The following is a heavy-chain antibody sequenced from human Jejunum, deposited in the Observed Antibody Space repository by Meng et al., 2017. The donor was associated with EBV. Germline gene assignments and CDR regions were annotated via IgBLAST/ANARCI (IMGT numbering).Heavy chain of an antibody. CDR3: ARDWGGDYLDY. D-gene: IGHD3-10*01. J-gene: IGHJ4*02. CDR1: GYTFSSYA. V-gene: IGHV7-4-1*02. Sequence: QVQLVQAGSELKKPGASVKVSCKASGYTFSSYAMNWVRRAPGQGLKLMGWINTKTGNPTYAQGFTGRFVFSLDTSVGTAYLQISSLKAEDTAVYYCARDWGGDYLDYWGQGTLVTVSS. CDR2: INTKTGNP.